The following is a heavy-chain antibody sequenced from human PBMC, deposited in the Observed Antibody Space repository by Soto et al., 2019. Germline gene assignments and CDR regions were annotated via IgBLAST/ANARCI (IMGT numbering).Heavy chain of an antibody. J-gene: IGHJ4*02. CDR3: SRDVVVGAKALNY. CDR2: IKEDGSEK. CDR1: GFTLSNYW. D-gene: IGHD2-15*01. V-gene: IGHV3-7*01. Sequence: PXGSLRLSCAASGFTLSNYWMTWVRQAPGKGLEWVANIKEDGSEKHYVDSVKGRFTISRDNAKNSLYLQMNSLRVEDTAVYFCSRDVVVGAKALNYWGKGALVTVSS.